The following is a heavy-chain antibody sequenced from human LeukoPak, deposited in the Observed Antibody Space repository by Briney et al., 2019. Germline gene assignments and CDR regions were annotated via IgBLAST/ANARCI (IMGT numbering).Heavy chain of an antibody. CDR1: GYTFTGYY. CDR2: INPKSGDT. V-gene: IGHV1-2*06. J-gene: IGHJ5*02. CDR3: GRGIQSFDP. Sequence: ASVKVSCKASGYTFTGYYIHWVRQAPGQGLEWMGRINPKSGDTNYAQKFQDRVTMTRDTSMSTAYMEISRLRYDDTAVYYCGRGIQSFDPWGQGTLVTVSS.